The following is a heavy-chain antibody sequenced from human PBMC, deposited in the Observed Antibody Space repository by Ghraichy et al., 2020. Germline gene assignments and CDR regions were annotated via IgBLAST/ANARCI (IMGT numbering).Heavy chain of an antibody. CDR2: ISGSGGST. V-gene: IGHV3-23*01. J-gene: IGHJ4*02. CDR1: GFTFSSYA. CDR3: AKDRVGYSGYEAWDY. D-gene: IGHD5-12*01. Sequence: LSLTCAASGFTFSSYAMSWVRQAPGKGLEWVSAISGSGGSTYYADSVKGRFTISRDNSKNTLYLQMNSLRAEDTAVYYCAKDRVGYSGYEAWDYWGQGTLVTVSS.